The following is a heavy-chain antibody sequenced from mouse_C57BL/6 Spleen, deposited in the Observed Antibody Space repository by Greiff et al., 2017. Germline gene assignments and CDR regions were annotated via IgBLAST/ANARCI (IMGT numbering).Heavy chain of an antibody. CDR1: GYTFTSYW. CDR3: ARSRGYYSNGFAY. Sequence: QVQLQQPGAELVRPGSSVKLSCKASGYTFTSYWMHWVKQRPIQGLEWIGNIDPSDSETHYNQKFKDKATLTVDKSSSTAYMQLGSLTSEDSAVYYCARSRGYYSNGFAYWGQGTLVTVSA. CDR2: IDPSDSET. V-gene: IGHV1-52*01. J-gene: IGHJ3*01. D-gene: IGHD2-5*01.